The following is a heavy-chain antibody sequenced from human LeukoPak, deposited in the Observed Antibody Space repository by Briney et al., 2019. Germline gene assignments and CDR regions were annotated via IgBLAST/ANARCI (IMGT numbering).Heavy chain of an antibody. Sequence: SKTLSLTCAVYGGSFSGYYWSWIRQPPGKGLEWIGEINHSGSTNYNPSLKSRVTISVDTSKNQFSLKLSSVTAADTAVYYCARNYGDYYYYYYGMDVWGQGTTVTVSS. V-gene: IGHV4-34*01. CDR3: ARNYGDYYYYYYGMDV. CDR2: INHSGST. D-gene: IGHD4-17*01. J-gene: IGHJ6*02. CDR1: GGSFSGYY.